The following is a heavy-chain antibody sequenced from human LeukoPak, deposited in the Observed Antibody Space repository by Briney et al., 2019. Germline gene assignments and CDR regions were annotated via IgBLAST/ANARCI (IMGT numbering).Heavy chain of an antibody. CDR1: GGSFSDYY. D-gene: IGHD1-26*01. Sequence: SETLSLTCAVYGGSFSDYYWSWIPQPPGKGLECIGYLYYSGCPNYNPSLKSRVNISVDTSKNHFPQKLSSVTAADTAVYYCARGWAYFACWGQGTLGTVSS. CDR3: ARGWAYFAC. V-gene: IGHV4-59*01. J-gene: IGHJ4*02. CDR2: LYYSGCP.